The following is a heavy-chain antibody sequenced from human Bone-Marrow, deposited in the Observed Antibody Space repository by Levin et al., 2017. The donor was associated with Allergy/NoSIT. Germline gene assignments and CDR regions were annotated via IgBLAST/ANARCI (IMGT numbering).Heavy chain of an antibody. CDR1: GGTFSSYA. D-gene: IGHD6-13*01. CDR3: ARVFERYSSSWYWGY. Sequence: SVKVSCKASGGTFSSYAISWVRQAPGQGLEWMGGIIPIFGTANYAQKFQGRVTITADESTSTAYMELSSLRSEDTAVYYCARVFERYSSSWYWGYWGQGTLVTVSS. V-gene: IGHV1-69*13. J-gene: IGHJ4*02. CDR2: IIPIFGTA.